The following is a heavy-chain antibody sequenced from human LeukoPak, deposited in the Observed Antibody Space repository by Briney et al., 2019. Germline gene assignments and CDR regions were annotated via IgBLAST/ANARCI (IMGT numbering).Heavy chain of an antibody. Sequence: ASVKVSCTASGYTFTSYGISWVRQAPGQGLEWMGWINPNSGGTNYAQKFQGRVTMTRDTSISTAYMELSRLRSDDTAVYYCARAAKTIYDSSGYYRYNWFDPWGQGTLVTVSS. V-gene: IGHV1-2*02. D-gene: IGHD3-22*01. J-gene: IGHJ5*02. CDR3: ARAAKTIYDSSGYYRYNWFDP. CDR1: GYTFTSYG. CDR2: INPNSGGT.